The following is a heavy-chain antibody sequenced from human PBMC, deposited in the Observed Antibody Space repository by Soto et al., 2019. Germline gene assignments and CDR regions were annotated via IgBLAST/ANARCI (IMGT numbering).Heavy chain of an antibody. CDR1: GYRFTNYW. J-gene: IGHJ5*02. Sequence: GESLKISCKGSGYRFTNYWIGWGRQKAGKGLEWMGIIYPGDSDTRYSPSFQGQVTISADKSISTAYLQWSSLKASDTAMYYCARHHDDGDLLSWFDPWGQGTLVTVSS. V-gene: IGHV5-51*01. CDR3: ARHHDDGDLLSWFDP. CDR2: IYPGDSDT. D-gene: IGHD4-17*01.